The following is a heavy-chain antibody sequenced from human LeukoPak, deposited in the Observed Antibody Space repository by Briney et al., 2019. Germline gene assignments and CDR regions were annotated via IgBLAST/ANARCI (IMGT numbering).Heavy chain of an antibody. D-gene: IGHD6-19*01. CDR2: ISSSSSYI. J-gene: IGHJ4*02. CDR1: GFTFSSYS. Sequence: GGSLRLSCAASGFTFSSYSMNWVRQAPGKGLEWVSSISSSSSYIYYADSVKGRFTISRDNAKNSLYLQMNSLRAEDTAVYYCARDPAPSSGWPYFDYWGQGTLVTVSS. V-gene: IGHV3-21*01. CDR3: ARDPAPSSGWPYFDY.